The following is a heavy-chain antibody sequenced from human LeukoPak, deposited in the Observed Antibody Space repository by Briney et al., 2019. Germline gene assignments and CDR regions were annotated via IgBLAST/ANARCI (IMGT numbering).Heavy chain of an antibody. J-gene: IGHJ4*02. CDR1: GYTLTELS. V-gene: IGHV1-24*01. D-gene: IGHD4-23*01. Sequence: ASVKVSCKVSGYTLTELSMHLVRQAPGKGLEWMGGFDPEDGETIYAQKFQGRVTMTEDTSTDTAYMELSSLRSEDTAVYYCATDLTVGRGYYFDYWGQGTLVTVSS. CDR3: ATDLTVGRGYYFDY. CDR2: FDPEDGET.